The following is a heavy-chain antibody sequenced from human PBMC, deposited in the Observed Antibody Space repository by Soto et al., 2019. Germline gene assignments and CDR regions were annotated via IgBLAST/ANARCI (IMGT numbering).Heavy chain of an antibody. CDR3: ARGSLVVVPAAKGYYYGMDV. D-gene: IGHD2-2*01. CDR2: ISSSSSYI. J-gene: IGHJ6*02. Sequence: GGSLRLSCAASGFTFSSYSMNWVRQAPGKGLEWVSSISSSSSYIYYADSVKGRFTISRDNAKNSLYLQMNSLRAEDTAVYYCARGSLVVVPAAKGYYYGMDVWGQGTTVTVSS. V-gene: IGHV3-21*01. CDR1: GFTFSSYS.